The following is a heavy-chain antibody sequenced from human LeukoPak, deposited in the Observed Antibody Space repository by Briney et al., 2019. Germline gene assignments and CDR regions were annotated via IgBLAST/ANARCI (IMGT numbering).Heavy chain of an antibody. V-gene: IGHV4-59*01. Sequence: SETLSLTCTVAGGSINNYYWTWIRQPPGKGLEWLGYMYYTGSTNYNPSLKSRVTISLDTSKNQFSLKLTSVTAGDTAMYYCARQSRGAAAACAYWSQGTLVTVSS. CDR3: ARQSRGAAAACAY. D-gene: IGHD6-13*01. J-gene: IGHJ4*02. CDR2: MYYTGST. CDR1: GGSINNYY.